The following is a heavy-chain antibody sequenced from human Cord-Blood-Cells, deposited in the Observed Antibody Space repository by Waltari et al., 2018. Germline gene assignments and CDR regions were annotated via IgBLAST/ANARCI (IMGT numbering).Heavy chain of an antibody. V-gene: IGHV3-30*04. CDR3: ARVRYSSGFLLDY. D-gene: IGHD6-19*01. CDR1: GFTFSSYA. J-gene: IGHJ4*02. Sequence: QVQLVESGGGVVQPGRSLRLSCAASGFTFSSYAMHVVRQAPGKGLEWVAVISYDGSNKYYADSVKGRFTISRDNSKNTLYLQMNSLRAEDTAVYYCARVRYSSGFLLDYWGQGTLVTVSS. CDR2: ISYDGSNK.